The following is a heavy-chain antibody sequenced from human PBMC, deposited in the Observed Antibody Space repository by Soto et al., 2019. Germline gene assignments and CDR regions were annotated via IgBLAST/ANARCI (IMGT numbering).Heavy chain of an antibody. CDR2: TSYDGSNK. J-gene: IGHJ4*02. CDR1: GFTLSSYA. D-gene: IGHD1-26*01. V-gene: IGHV3-30-3*01. CDR3: ARGSYSGSLNY. Sequence: QVQLVESGGGVVQPGRSLRLSCAASGFTLSSYAMHWVRQAPGKGLEWVAVTSYDGSNKYYADSVKGRFTISRDNSKNTLYLQMNSLRAEDTAVYYCARGSYSGSLNYWGQGTLVTVSS.